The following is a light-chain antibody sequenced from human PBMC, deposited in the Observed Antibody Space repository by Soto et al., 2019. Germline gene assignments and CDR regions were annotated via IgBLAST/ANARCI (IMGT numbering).Light chain of an antibody. V-gene: IGKV3-20*01. Sequence: EIVLTQSPGTLSLSPGERATLSCRASQTVSSTYFTWYQQKPGQAPRLLIYGASSRATGVPDRFSGSGSGTDFTLIISRLEPEDFAVYYCQQYNNWPTWTFGQGTKVEIK. CDR2: GAS. CDR1: QTVSSTY. CDR3: QQYNNWPTWT. J-gene: IGKJ1*01.